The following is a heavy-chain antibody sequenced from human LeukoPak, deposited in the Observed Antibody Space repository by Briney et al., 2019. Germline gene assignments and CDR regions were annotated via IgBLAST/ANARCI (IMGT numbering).Heavy chain of an antibody. V-gene: IGHV1-69*15. D-gene: IGHD5-12*01. CDR1: GDIFRSYA. J-gene: IGHJ3*01. CDR3: AKRQDIVLAPSSRGGALDALDL. CDR2: IIPLFGAA. Sequence: ASVKVSCKASGDIFRSYAISWVRQAPGLGLEWMGTIIPLFGAANYAQKFQGRVAITADESISTAYMELSSLRSDDTAFYYCAKRQDIVLAPSSRGGALDALDLWGQGTLVTVSA.